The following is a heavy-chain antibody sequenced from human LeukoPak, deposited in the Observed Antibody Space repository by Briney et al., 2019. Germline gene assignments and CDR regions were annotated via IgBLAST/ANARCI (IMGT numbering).Heavy chain of an antibody. Sequence: SETLSLTCAVYGRSFSGYYWTWIRQPPGKGLEWIGEINHSGSANYNPSLKSRVTISVDTSKNQFSLKLSSVTAADTAVYYCARGVVTTPYNWFDPWGQGTLVTVSS. CDR2: INHSGSA. CDR3: ARGVVTTPYNWFDP. J-gene: IGHJ5*02. V-gene: IGHV4-34*01. D-gene: IGHD2-21*02. CDR1: GRSFSGYY.